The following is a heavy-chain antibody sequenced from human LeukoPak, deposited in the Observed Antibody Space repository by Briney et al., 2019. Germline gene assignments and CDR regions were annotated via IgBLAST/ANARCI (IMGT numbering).Heavy chain of an antibody. CDR2: IYYSGST. V-gene: IGHV4-59*01. CDR1: GGSISSYY. D-gene: IGHD3-10*01. Sequence: SETLSLTCTVSGGSISSYYWSWIRQPPGKGLEWIGYIYYSGSTNYNPSLKSRVTISVDTSKNQFSLKLSSVTAADTAVFYCARDDTMVRGQFLRWGQGTLVTVSS. J-gene: IGHJ4*02. CDR3: ARDDTMVRGQFLR.